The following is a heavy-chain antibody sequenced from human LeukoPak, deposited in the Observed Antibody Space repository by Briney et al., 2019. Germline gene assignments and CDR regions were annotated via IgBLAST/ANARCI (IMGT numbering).Heavy chain of an antibody. Sequence: GGCLRLSCAASGLHLSGTAMRSVRQAPGKGLEWGSAISDDGMNAYSADSVKGRFTISRDTSKKTVSLDISSLKTAAPGVYYSAKDCAPYSNGPEYDRWGQGALVTVSP. V-gene: IGHV3-23*01. CDR1: GLHLSGTA. J-gene: IGHJ5*02. D-gene: IGHD6-19*01. CDR3: AKDCAPYSNGPEYDR. CDR2: ISDDGMNA.